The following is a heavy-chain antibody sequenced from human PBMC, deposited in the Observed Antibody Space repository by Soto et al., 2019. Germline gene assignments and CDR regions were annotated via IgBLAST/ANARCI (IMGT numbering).Heavy chain of an antibody. CDR1: GYTFTSYD. CDR3: ARAVCGSTVNLYY. D-gene: IGHD4-4*01. J-gene: IGHJ4*02. V-gene: IGHV1-8*01. Sequence: QVQLVQSGAEVRTPGASVKVSCKASGYTFTSYDINWVRQATGQGPEWMGWMNPDSGNTGYVQKFQGRVTMTRNTAISTAYTELSSLRPEDKAVYYCARAVCGSTVNLYYRGQGILVTFSA. CDR2: MNPDSGNT.